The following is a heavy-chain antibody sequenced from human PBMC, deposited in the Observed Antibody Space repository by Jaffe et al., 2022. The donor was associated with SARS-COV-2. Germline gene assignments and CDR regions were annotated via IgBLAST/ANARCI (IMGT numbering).Heavy chain of an antibody. CDR2: INHLGTT. D-gene: IGHD1-20*01. CDR3: ARHDINWPDARNWFDS. V-gene: IGHV4-34*02. Sequence: QVQLQQWGAGLLKPSETLSLTCAVYGGSISGYCWSWIRQPPGKGLEWIGEINHLGTTKYNPSLKSRVTISVDTSKNQFSLKLTSVTAADTAVFYCARHDINWPDARNWFDSWGQGTLVTVSS. CDR1: GGSISGYC. J-gene: IGHJ5*01.